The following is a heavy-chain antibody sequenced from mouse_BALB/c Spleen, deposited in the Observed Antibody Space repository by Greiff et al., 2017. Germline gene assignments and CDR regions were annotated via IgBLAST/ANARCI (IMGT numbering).Heavy chain of an antibody. Sequence: VQLQQSGAELVRPGSSVKISCKASGYAFSSYWMNWVKQRPGQGLEWIGQIYPGDGDTNYNGKIKGKATLTADKTSSTAYMQLSSLTSEDSAVYFCARRVLQRLQAMDYWGEGTSVTVSS. CDR3: ARRVLQRLQAMDY. D-gene: IGHD1-2*01. J-gene: IGHJ4*01. V-gene: IGHV1-80*01. CDR2: IYPGDGDT. CDR1: GYAFSSYW.